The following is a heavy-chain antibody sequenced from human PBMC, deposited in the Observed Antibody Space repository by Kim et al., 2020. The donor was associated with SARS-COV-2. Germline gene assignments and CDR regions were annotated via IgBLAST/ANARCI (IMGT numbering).Heavy chain of an antibody. V-gene: IGHV4-59*01. CDR2: IYYSGGT. CDR1: GGSISSYY. CDR3: ARVLTAAGPDMRLDYGLDV. D-gene: IGHD6-13*01. J-gene: IGHJ6*02. Sequence: SETLSLTCTVSGGSISSYYWTWIRQPPGKGLEWIGYIYYSGGTNYNPSLKSRVTISVDRSKKQYSLKLRSVTAADTAVYYCARVLTAAGPDMRLDYGLDVWGQGTTVTVSS.